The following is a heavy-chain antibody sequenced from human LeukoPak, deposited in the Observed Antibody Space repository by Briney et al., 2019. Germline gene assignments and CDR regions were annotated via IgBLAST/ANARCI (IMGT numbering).Heavy chain of an antibody. J-gene: IGHJ4*02. Sequence: PGGSLRLSCAASRFTFSTYAMTWVRQAPGKGLEWVSVISGSGGSTYYADSVKGRFTISRDNSKNTLYLQMNSLRAEDTAVYYCAKDASHSRNGWYVSEYWGRGTLVTVSS. D-gene: IGHD6-19*01. V-gene: IGHV3-23*01. CDR3: AKDASHSRNGWYVSEY. CDR2: ISGSGGST. CDR1: RFTFSTYA.